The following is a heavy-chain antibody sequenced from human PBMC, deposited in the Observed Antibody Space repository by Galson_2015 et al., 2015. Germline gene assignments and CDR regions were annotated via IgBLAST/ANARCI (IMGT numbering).Heavy chain of an antibody. J-gene: IGHJ4*02. CDR3: ARLYGSGTYPFDY. V-gene: IGHV3-23*01. D-gene: IGHD3-10*01. Sequence: SLRLSCAAAGFTFTNYGMNWVRQAPGKGLEWVYGMSGGGSSTYYAHSVKGRFTISSDNCKTTLYLHMNSLRPEDTALYYCARLYGSGTYPFDYWGQGTLVTVSS. CDR2: MSGGGSST. CDR1: GFTFTNYG.